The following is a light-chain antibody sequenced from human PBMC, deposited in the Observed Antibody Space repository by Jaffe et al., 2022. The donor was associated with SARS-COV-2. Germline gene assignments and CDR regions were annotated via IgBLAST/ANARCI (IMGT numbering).Light chain of an antibody. CDR2: GAS. CDR1: QSVSSSY. J-gene: IGKJ3*01. Sequence: EILLTQSPGTLSLSPGERATLSCRASQSVSSSYLAWYQQKSGQAPRLLIYGASSRATGIPDRFSGSGSGTDFTLTISRLEPEDVAVYYCQQYGSSVTFGPGTKVDIK. V-gene: IGKV3-20*01. CDR3: QQYGSSVT.